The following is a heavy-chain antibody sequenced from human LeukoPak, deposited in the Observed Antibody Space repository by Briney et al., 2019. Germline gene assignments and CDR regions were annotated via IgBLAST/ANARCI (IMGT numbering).Heavy chain of an antibody. Sequence: GGSLRLSCVASGLTFSSHSMNWVRQAPGKGLEWVSYISRSSSTIYYADSVKGRFTISRDNAKNSLYLQMNSLRAEDTAVYYCAIFTYFDFWSGYWEGPFYDDYWGQGTLVTVSS. CDR2: ISRSSSTI. CDR3: AIFTYFDFWSGYWEGPFYDDY. V-gene: IGHV3-48*01. D-gene: IGHD3-3*01. CDR1: GLTFSSHS. J-gene: IGHJ4*02.